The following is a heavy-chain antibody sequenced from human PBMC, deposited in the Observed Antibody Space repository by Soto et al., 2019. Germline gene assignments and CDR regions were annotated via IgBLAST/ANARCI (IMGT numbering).Heavy chain of an antibody. CDR1: GDSVSSNSAA. Sequence: RSQTLSLTCAISGDSVSSNSAAWNWIRQSPSRGLEWLGRTYYRSKWYNDSAESVESRITINPDPSKNQFSLQLNSVTPEDTAIYYCARGLNYYPSGSPSYGMDVWGQGTTVTVSS. D-gene: IGHD3-10*01. CDR3: ARGLNYYPSGSPSYGMDV. CDR2: TYYRSKWYN. J-gene: IGHJ6*02. V-gene: IGHV6-1*01.